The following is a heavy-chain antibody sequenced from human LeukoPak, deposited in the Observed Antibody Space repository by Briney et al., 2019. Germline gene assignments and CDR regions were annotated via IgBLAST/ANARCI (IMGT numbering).Heavy chain of an antibody. CDR2: IWYDGSNK. Sequence: GGSLRLSCAASGFTFSSYGMHWVRQAPGKGLEWVAVIWYDGSNKYYADSVKGRFTISRDNSENTLYLQMNSLRAEDTAVYYCARDLDPAREYYYYGMDVWGQGTTVTVSS. J-gene: IGHJ6*02. CDR3: ARDLDPAREYYYYGMDV. CDR1: GFTFSSYG. D-gene: IGHD1-1*01. V-gene: IGHV3-33*01.